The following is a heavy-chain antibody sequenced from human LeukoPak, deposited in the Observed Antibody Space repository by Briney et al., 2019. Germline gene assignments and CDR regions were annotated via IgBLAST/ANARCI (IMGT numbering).Heavy chain of an antibody. Sequence: SETLSLTCTVSGGSISSGSYYWSWIRQPAGKGLEWIGRIYTSGSTNYNPSLKSRVTISVDTSKNQFSLKLSSVTAADTAVYYCARGIPIEIWGQGTMVTVSS. D-gene: IGHD5-18*01. J-gene: IGHJ3*02. V-gene: IGHV4-61*02. CDR1: GGSISSGSYY. CDR3: ARGIPIEI. CDR2: IYTSGST.